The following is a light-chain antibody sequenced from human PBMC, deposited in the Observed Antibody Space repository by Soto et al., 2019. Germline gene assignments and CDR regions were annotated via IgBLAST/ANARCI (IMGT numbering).Light chain of an antibody. V-gene: IGLV2-14*02. CDR1: SSDVGSYNL. CDR3: SSYTRSSTLI. CDR2: EVR. Sequence: QSALTQPSSVSGSPGQSITISCTGTSSDVGSYNLVSWYQQHPGKVPKLLIYEVRNRPSGVSNRFSGSKSGNTASLTISGLQAEDEADYYCSSYTRSSTLIFGIGTKVTVL. J-gene: IGLJ1*01.